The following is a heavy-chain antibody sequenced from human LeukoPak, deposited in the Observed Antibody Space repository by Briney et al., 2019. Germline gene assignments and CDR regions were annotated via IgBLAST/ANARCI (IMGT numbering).Heavy chain of an antibody. CDR3: AKRGVVIRVILIGFHKEAYYFDS. V-gene: IGHV3-23*01. CDR2: ISGSGGRS. CDR1: GLTLSNYG. Sequence: GGSLRLSCAVSGLTLSNYGMSWVRQAPGKGLEWVAGISGSGGRSNYADSVKGRFTISRDNPKNRLYLQMNSLRAEDTAVYFCAKRGVVIRVILIGFHKEAYYFDSWGQGALVTVSS. J-gene: IGHJ4*02. D-gene: IGHD3-9*01.